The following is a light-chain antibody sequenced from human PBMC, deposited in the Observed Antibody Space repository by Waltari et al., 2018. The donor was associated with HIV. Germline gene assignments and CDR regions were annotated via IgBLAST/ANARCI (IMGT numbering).Light chain of an antibody. CDR2: DVS. J-gene: IGLJ2*01. Sequence: QSALTQPRSVSGSPGQSVSISCTGTSSDVGGYNYVSWYQQHPDKARRLMIYDVSQRPSGVSDRFSGSKSGNTASLTISGLQAEDEADYYCCSYAGIYTYVKFGGGTKLTVL. V-gene: IGLV2-11*01. CDR3: CSYAGIYTYVK. CDR1: SSDVGGYNY.